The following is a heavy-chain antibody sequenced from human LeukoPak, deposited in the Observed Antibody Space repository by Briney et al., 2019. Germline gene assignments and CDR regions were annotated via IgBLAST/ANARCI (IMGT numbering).Heavy chain of an antibody. CDR1: GGSVSSGSYY. D-gene: IGHD2-15*01. Sequence: SETLSLTCTVSGGSVSSGSYYWSWIRQPPGKGLEWIGFIHYGGNIKYNPSLKSRVTISVDTSKNQFSLKLTSVTSADTAVYFCARDRGVDPARTYQFDYWGQGALVTVSS. CDR3: ARDRGVDPARTYQFDY. CDR2: IHYGGNI. V-gene: IGHV4-61*01. J-gene: IGHJ4*02.